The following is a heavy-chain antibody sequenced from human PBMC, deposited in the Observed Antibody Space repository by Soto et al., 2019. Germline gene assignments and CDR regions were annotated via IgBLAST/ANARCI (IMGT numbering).Heavy chain of an antibody. V-gene: IGHV4-59*01. Sequence: SETLSLTCTVSGGSISSYYWSWIRQPPGKGLEWIGYIYYSGSTNYNPSLKSRVTISVDTSKNQFSLRLSSVTAADTAVYYCARGDDILTGYSLGYWGQGTLVTVSS. CDR1: GGSISSYY. CDR2: IYYSGST. D-gene: IGHD3-9*01. J-gene: IGHJ4*02. CDR3: ARGDDILTGYSLGY.